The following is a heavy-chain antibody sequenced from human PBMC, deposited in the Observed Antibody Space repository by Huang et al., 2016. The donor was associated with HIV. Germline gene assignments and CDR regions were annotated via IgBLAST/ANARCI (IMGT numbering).Heavy chain of an antibody. Sequence: QVQLVQSGAEVKKPGASVKVSCKASGYTFTDYYIHWVRQAPGQGLEGMGRIPPRTGGTNYAQKFQGRVTMTRDTSVSTAYMDLSRLRSDDTAMYYCALDWLLSYYFDYGGQGTLVTVSS. D-gene: IGHD3-9*01. CDR3: ALDWLLSYYFDY. CDR1: GYTFTDYY. J-gene: IGHJ4*02. CDR2: IPPRTGGT. V-gene: IGHV1-2*06.